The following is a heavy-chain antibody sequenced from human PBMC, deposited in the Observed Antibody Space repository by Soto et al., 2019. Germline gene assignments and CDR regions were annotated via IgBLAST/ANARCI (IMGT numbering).Heavy chain of an antibody. J-gene: IGHJ4*02. D-gene: IGHD3-22*01. CDR1: GGSFSGYY. Sequence: PSETLSLTCAVYGGSFSGYYWSWIRQPPGKGLEWIGEINHSGSTNYNPSLKSRVTISVDTSKNQFSLKLSSVTAADTAVYYCARAQGDYDSSGYYSDYWGQGTLVTVSS. V-gene: IGHV4-34*01. CDR2: INHSGST. CDR3: ARAQGDYDSSGYYSDY.